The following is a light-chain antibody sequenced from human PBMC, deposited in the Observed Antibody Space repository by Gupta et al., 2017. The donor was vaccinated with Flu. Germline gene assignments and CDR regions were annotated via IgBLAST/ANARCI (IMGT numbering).Light chain of an antibody. CDR3: QQLDTYPLT. J-gene: IGKJ4*01. CDR1: QGISSY. CDR2: DGS. V-gene: IGKV1-9*01. Sequence: PSFLSASVGDRVTITCRARQGISSYFAWYQQKPGKAPKLLMYDGSTGQSGVPSRFSGSGSGTEFTLTISSRQPEDFATYYCQQLDTYPLTFGGGTKVE.